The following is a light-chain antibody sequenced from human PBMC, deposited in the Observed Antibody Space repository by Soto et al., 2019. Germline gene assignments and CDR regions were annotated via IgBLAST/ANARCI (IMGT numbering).Light chain of an antibody. V-gene: IGKV1-39*01. CDR3: QQSYSSPPT. Sequence: DIQMTQSPSSVSASVGDRVIITCRASQSISNHLNWYQQKPGKAPKLLIFAASSLQSGVPSRFSGSRSGPDFTLTISSLQPEDFATYYCQQSYSSPPTFGQGTKVDI. CDR1: QSISNH. J-gene: IGKJ1*01. CDR2: AAS.